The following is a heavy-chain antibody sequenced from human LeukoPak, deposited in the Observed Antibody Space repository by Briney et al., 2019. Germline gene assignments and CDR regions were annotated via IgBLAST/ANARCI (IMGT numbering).Heavy chain of an antibody. CDR2: IIPIFGTA. J-gene: IGHJ4*02. CDR1: GGTFSSYA. V-gene: IGHV1-69*13. CDR3: ARLYGSGSYYGDY. D-gene: IGHD3-10*01. Sequence: SVKVSCKASGGTFSSYAISWVRQAPGQGLEWMGGIIPIFGTANYAQKFQGRVTITADESTSTAYMELSSLRSEDTAVYYCARLYGSGSYYGDYWGQGTLVTVSS.